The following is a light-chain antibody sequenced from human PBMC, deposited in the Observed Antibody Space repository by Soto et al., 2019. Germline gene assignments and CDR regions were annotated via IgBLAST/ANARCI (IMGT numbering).Light chain of an antibody. CDR3: AAWDDSLNALV. CDR2: SNN. CDR1: SSNIGSNT. J-gene: IGLJ1*01. Sequence: QPVLTQPPSASGTPGQRVTISCSGSSSNIGSNTVSWYQQVPGTAPKLLIYSNNQRPSGVPDRFSGSKSGTSASLATSGLQSEDEADYYCAAWDDSLNALVFGTGTQLTVL. V-gene: IGLV1-44*01.